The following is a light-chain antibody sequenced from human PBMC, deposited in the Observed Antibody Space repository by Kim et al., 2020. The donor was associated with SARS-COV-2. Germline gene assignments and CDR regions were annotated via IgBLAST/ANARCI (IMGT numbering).Light chain of an antibody. J-gene: IGKJ3*01. Sequence: DIQMTQSPSTLSASVGDRVTITCRTTQSISSHLNWYQQKPGGAPKLLISAASTLQGGVPSRFSGSGSETDFTLTISSLQPEDFVTYFCLQSYITPFTFGPGTKVEIK. CDR1: QSISSH. CDR2: AAS. V-gene: IGKV1-39*01. CDR3: LQSYITPFT.